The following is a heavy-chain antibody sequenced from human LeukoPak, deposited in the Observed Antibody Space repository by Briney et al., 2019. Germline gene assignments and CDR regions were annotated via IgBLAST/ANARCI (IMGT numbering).Heavy chain of an antibody. J-gene: IGHJ3*02. V-gene: IGHV3-20*04. D-gene: IGHD3-22*01. CDR2: INWNGAST. CDR3: AREVGIVVVIEGVFDI. Sequence: PGGSLRLSCAASGFTFDDYGMTWVRQAPGKGLELVSGINWNGASTGYADSVKGRFTISRDNAKNSLYLQMNSLRAEDTALYYCAREVGIVVVIEGVFDIWGQGTMVTVSA. CDR1: GFTFDDYG.